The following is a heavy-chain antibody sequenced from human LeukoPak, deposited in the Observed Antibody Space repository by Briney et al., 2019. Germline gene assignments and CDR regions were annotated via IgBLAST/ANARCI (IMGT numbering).Heavy chain of an antibody. J-gene: IGHJ4*02. CDR2: INTNTGNP. CDR3: ARVREPKYSSLYYFDY. D-gene: IGHD6-6*01. V-gene: IGHV7-4-1*02. CDR1: GYTFTSYA. Sequence: GASVKVSCKASGYTFTSYAMNWVRQAPGQGLEWMGWINTNTGNPSYAQGFTGRFIFSLYTSVSTAYLQISSLKAEDTAVYYCARVREPKYSSLYYFDYWGQGTLVTVSS.